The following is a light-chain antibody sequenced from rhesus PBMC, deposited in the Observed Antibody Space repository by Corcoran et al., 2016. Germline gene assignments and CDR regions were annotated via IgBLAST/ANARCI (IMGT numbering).Light chain of an antibody. CDR3: GQGTSVPFT. V-gene: IGKV2-65*01. CDR2: EVS. CDR1: QSLVHSNGNTY. J-gene: IGKJ3*01. Sequence: DVVMTQSPLSLPITPGQPASISCRSSQSLVHSNGNTYLSWYQQKPGQPPRRPISEVSNRDSGVPDKLSGRGAGTDVTLKISRVEAEDVGVYYCGQGTSVPFTFGPGTKLDIK.